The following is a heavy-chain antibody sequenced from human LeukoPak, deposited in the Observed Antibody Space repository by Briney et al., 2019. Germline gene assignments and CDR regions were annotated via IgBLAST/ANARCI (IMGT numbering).Heavy chain of an antibody. CDR2: INPSGGST. V-gene: IGHV1-46*01. CDR1: GYTFTSYG. CDR3: ARDLRSLTTTQRLAVIAY. Sequence: ASVKVSCKASGYTFTSYGISWVRQAPGQGLEWMGIINPSGGSTSYAQKFQGRVTMTRDTSTSTVYMELSSLRSEDTAVYYCARDLRSLTTTQRLAVIAYWGQGTLVTVSS. J-gene: IGHJ4*02. D-gene: IGHD1-26*01.